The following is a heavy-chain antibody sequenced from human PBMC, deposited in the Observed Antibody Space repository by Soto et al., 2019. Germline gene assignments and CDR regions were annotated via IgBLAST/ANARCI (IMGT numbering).Heavy chain of an antibody. V-gene: IGHV1-2*02. CDR2: INPNSGGT. J-gene: IGHJ4*02. CDR1: GYTFTGYY. CDR3: ARDQEADPLYYFDY. Sequence: SVKVSCKASGYTFTGYYMHWVRQAPGQGLEWMGWINPNSGGTNYAQKFQGRVTMTRDTSISTAYMELSRLRSDDTAVYYCARDQEADPLYYFDYWGQGTLVTVSS. D-gene: IGHD6-13*01.